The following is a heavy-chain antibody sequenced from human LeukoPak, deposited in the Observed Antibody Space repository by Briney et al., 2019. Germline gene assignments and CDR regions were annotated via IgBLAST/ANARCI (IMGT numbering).Heavy chain of an antibody. CDR3: ARDRGDPSAFDI. V-gene: IGHV1-2*02. CDR1: GYTFTAYY. D-gene: IGHD2-21*02. Sequence: GASVKVSCKASGYTFTAYYMHWVRQAPGQGLEWMGWINPNSGGTNYAQRFQGRVTMTRDTSISTAYMEMSSLTSDDAALYYCARDRGDPSAFDIWGQGTMVTVSS. J-gene: IGHJ3*02. CDR2: INPNSGGT.